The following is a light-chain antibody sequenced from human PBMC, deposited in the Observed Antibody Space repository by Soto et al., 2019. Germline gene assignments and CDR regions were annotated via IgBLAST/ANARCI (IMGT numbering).Light chain of an antibody. J-gene: IGKJ4*01. V-gene: IGKV1-27*01. CDR3: QKYDHAPLT. CDR1: QGIGNY. Sequence: DIQMTQSPSYLSASVGDRVTITCRASQGIGNYLAWYQQRPGKVPKLLIYAASTLQAGVPSLFSGSGSGPNFTLTISSLQPEDVATYYCQKYDHAPLTFGGGTKVDIK. CDR2: AAS.